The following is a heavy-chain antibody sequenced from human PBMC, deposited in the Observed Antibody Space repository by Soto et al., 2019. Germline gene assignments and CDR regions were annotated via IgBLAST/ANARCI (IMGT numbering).Heavy chain of an antibody. V-gene: IGHV3-73*01. D-gene: IGHD2-2*01. CDR1: GVTFSGSA. CDR2: IRSKANSYAT. Sequence: VGSLRLSCAASGVTFSGSAMHWVRQASGKGLEWVGRIRSKANSYATAYAASVKGRFTISRDDSKNTAYLQMNSLKTEDTAVYYCTTLSPSYCSSTSCYVHDAFDIWGQGTMVTVSS. J-gene: IGHJ3*02. CDR3: TTLSPSYCSSTSCYVHDAFDI.